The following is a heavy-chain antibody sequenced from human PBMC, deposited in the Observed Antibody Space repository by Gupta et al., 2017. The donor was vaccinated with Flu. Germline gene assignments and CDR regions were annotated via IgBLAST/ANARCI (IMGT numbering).Heavy chain of an antibody. Sequence: QVQLVESGGGVVQPGRSLRLSCAASGFTFSSYGMHWVRQAPGKGLEWVAVIWYDGSNKYYADSVKGRFTISRDNSKNTLYLQMNSLRAEDTAVYYCARSAFRKNYYYGMDVWGQGTTVTVSS. CDR3: ARSAFRKNYYYGMDV. CDR1: GFTFSSYG. CDR2: IWYDGSNK. J-gene: IGHJ6*02. V-gene: IGHV3-33*01.